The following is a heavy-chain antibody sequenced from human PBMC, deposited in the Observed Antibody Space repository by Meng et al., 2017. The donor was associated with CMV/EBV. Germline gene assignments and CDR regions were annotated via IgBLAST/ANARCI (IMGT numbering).Heavy chain of an antibody. Sequence: SGGTFSSYAISWVRQAPGQGLEWMGGIIPILGIANYAQKFQGRVTITADKSTSTAYMELSSLRSEDTAVYYCAREREEYYYDSSGYFYWGQGTLVTVSS. V-gene: IGHV1-69*10. CDR2: IIPILGIA. D-gene: IGHD3-22*01. CDR3: AREREEYYYDSSGYFY. J-gene: IGHJ4*02. CDR1: GGTFSSYA.